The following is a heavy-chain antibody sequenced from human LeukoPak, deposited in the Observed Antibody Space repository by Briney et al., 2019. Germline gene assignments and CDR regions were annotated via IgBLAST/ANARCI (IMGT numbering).Heavy chain of an antibody. J-gene: IGHJ5*02. CDR2: IYHDNSDT. CDR1: GYSFTSYW. V-gene: IGHV5-51*01. Sequence: GESPKISCNGSGYSFTSYWIGWVRQMPRKGLEWMGIIYHDNSDTRYSPSFQGRVTISADKSNTHAYLQWSSLKASDTAGYYCARHRTRGWLRRDNWFDPWGQGTMVSVSS. D-gene: IGHD5-12*01. CDR3: ARHRTRGWLRRDNWFDP.